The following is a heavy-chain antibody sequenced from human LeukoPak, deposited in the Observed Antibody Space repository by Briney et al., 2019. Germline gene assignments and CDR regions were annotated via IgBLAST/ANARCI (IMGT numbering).Heavy chain of an antibody. CDR2: ISGSGGST. J-gene: IGHJ4*02. D-gene: IGHD6-6*01. CDR3: AKSRGSIAALYYFDY. CDR1: GFTFSSYA. V-gene: IGHV3-23*01. Sequence: GGSLRLSCAASGFTFSSYAMSWVRQAPGKGLELVSAISGSGGSTYYADSVKGRFTISRDNSKNTLYLQMNSLRAEDTAVYYCAKSRGSIAALYYFDYWGQGTLVTVSS.